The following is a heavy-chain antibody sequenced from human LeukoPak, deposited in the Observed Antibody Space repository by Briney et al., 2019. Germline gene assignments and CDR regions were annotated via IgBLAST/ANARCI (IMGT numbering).Heavy chain of an antibody. D-gene: IGHD3-9*01. J-gene: IGHJ4*02. Sequence: GASVKVSCKASGYTFTSYGISWVRQAPGQGLEWMGWISAYNGNTNYAQKLQGRVTMTTDTSTSTAYMELRSLRSDDTAVYYCARDFRGVLRYFDWLSRRMYYFDYWGQGTLVTVSS. CDR1: GYTFTSYG. CDR3: ARDFRGVLRYFDWLSRRMYYFDY. V-gene: IGHV1-18*01. CDR2: ISAYNGNT.